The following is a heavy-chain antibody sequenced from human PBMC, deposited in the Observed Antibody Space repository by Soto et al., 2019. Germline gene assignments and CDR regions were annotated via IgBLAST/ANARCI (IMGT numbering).Heavy chain of an antibody. J-gene: IGHJ4*02. CDR1: GGSISSVCYY. D-gene: IGHD6-13*01. CDR2: IYYSGST. V-gene: IGHV4-31*03. Sequence: SETLSLTCTVSGGSISSVCYYWSWIRQHPGKGLEWIGYIYYSGSTYYNPSLKSRVTISVDTSKNQFSLKLSSVTAADTAVYYCARVRKDPEYSSSLIVYWGQGTLVTVSS. CDR3: ARVRKDPEYSSSLIVY.